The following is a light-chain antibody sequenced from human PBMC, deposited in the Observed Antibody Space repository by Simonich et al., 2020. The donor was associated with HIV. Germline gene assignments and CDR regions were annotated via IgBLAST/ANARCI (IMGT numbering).Light chain of an antibody. CDR3: QHYNGWPLT. CDR1: QSVSSN. J-gene: IGKJ4*01. V-gene: IGKV3-15*01. Sequence: EIVLTQSPGTLSLSPGERATLAGRASQSVSSNLAWYPHKPGQAPRLLSDGASTRATGIPARFSGSGSGTEFTLTISSMQSEDFAVYYCQHYNGWPLTFGGGTKVEIK. CDR2: GAS.